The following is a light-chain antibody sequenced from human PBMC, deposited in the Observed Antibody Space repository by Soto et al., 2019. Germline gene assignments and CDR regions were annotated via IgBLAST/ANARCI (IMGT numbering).Light chain of an antibody. CDR3: QHCIKWHTWT. CDR1: ERVGRRF. V-gene: IGKV3-15*01. Sequence: IVFMQTPGTLSFSPGKRPTLSCRASERVGRRFLAWYKQTPGQGPRLIIYGAFARATGISDRFSGSGSETEFTLTISCLQSEDFAVYYCQHCIKWHTWT. J-gene: IGKJ1*01. CDR2: GAF.